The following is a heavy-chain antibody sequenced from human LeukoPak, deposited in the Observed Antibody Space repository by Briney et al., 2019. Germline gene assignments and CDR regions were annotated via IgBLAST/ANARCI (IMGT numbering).Heavy chain of an antibody. J-gene: IGHJ4*02. CDR3: ANLGPPGRDHYLES. CDR1: GFTFSTYW. Sequence: TGGSLRLSCAASGFTFSTYWMGWVRQAPGKGPEGVGNINQDETSIYFLESVKGRFTISRDNAKKSLYLQMNSLRDEDAAVYYCANLGPPGRDHYLESWGQGTLVTVSS. V-gene: IGHV3-7*01. D-gene: IGHD5-24*01. CDR2: INQDETSI.